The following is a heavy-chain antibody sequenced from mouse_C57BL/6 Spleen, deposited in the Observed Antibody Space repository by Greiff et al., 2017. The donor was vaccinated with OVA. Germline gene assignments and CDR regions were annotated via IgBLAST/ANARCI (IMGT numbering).Heavy chain of an antibody. Sequence: VQLQQSGTELVKPGASVKLSCKASGYTFTSYWMHWVKQRPGQGLEWIGNINPSNGGTNYNEKFKGKATLTVDKSSSTAYMQLSSLTSEDSAVDYCARSLPTGGMDYWGQGTSVTVSS. CDR2: INPSNGGT. CDR3: ARSLPTGGMDY. D-gene: IGHD1-1*02. V-gene: IGHV1-53*01. J-gene: IGHJ4*01. CDR1: GYTFTSYW.